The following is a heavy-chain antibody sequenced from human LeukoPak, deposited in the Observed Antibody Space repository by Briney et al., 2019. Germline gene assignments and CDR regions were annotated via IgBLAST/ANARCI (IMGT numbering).Heavy chain of an antibody. CDR3: AKDPLSLLPDAFDI. D-gene: IGHD2-15*01. CDR1: GFTFGSYA. V-gene: IGHV3-23*01. J-gene: IGHJ3*02. CDR2: IRASGISI. Sequence: GGSLRLSCAASGFTFGSYAMTWVRQAPGKGLEWVSTIRASGISIYYAGAVYYADSVKGRFSVSRDNSKEELFLQMNSLRAEDTAVYYCAKDPLSLLPDAFDIWGQGTMVTVSS.